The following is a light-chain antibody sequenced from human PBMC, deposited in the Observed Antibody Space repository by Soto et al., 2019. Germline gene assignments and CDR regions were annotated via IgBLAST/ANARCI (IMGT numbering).Light chain of an antibody. V-gene: IGKV1-39*01. CDR1: QSISSY. CDR2: AAS. J-gene: IGKJ2*01. CDR3: QQSYSSPRT. Sequence: DIQMTQSPSSLSASVGDRVTITCRASQSISSYLNWYQQKPGQAPKVLIYAASSLQSGVPSRFSGSGSRTDFTLTISSLQPEDFATYYCQQSYSSPRTFGQGTKLEIK.